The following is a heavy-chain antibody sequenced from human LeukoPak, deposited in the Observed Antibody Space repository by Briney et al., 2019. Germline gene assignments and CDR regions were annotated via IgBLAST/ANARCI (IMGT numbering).Heavy chain of an antibody. Sequence: SETLSLTCAVSGFSIRSSYYWSWIRQPPGKGLEWIGYIYYSGSTTYNPSLKSRVTISVDTSKNQFSLNLSSVTAADTAVYYCARKALGEDDYGVTGYYYMDVWGKGTTVTVSS. CDR2: IYYSGST. CDR3: ARKALGEDDYGVTGYYYMDV. CDR1: GFSIRSSYY. V-gene: IGHV4-59*08. J-gene: IGHJ6*03. D-gene: IGHD4-17*01.